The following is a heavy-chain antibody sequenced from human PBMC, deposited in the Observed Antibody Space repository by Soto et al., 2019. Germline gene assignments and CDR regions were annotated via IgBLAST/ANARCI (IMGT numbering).Heavy chain of an antibody. Sequence: ASVKVSCKASGGTFSSYAISWVRQAPGQGLEWMGGIIPIFGTANYAQKFQGRVTITADESTSTAYMELSSLRSEDTAVYYCARDPRIQLLNNYYYYGMDVWGQGTTVTVSS. CDR2: IIPIFGTA. J-gene: IGHJ6*02. D-gene: IGHD5-18*01. CDR1: GGTFSSYA. CDR3: ARDPRIQLLNNYYYYGMDV. V-gene: IGHV1-69*13.